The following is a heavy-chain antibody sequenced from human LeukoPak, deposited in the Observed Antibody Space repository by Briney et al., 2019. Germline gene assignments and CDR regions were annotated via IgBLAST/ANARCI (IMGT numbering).Heavy chain of an antibody. V-gene: IGHV1-2*06. Sequence: ASVKVSCKASGYTFTGYYMYWVRQAPGQGLEWMGRINPNSGGTNYAQKFQGRVTMTKDTSISTAYMELSRLRSDDTAVYYCASLSGGFAAHNWFDPWGQGTQVTVSS. CDR1: GYTFTGYY. D-gene: IGHD3-16*01. CDR2: INPNSGGT. J-gene: IGHJ5*02. CDR3: ASLSGGFAAHNWFDP.